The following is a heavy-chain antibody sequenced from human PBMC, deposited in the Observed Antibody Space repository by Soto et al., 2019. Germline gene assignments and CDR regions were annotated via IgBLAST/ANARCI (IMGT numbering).Heavy chain of an antibody. Sequence: EVQLVESGGGLVRPGGSLRLSCAASGFTFSYYWMHWVRQAPGKGLVWVSRIHSDGSSTTDADFVKGRFIISRDNATNTVDLQMNSVRVEDTAVYYCARGDRGAFDLWGQGTVVTVSS. V-gene: IGHV3-74*01. CDR3: ARGDRGAFDL. CDR2: IHSDGSST. CDR1: GFTFSYYW. D-gene: IGHD1-26*01. J-gene: IGHJ3*01.